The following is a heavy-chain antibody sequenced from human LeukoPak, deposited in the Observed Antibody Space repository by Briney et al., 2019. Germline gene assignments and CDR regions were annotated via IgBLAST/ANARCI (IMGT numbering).Heavy chain of an antibody. V-gene: IGHV3-11*04. CDR3: ARGRFCSSTSCHPFDY. CDR2: ISSSGSTI. J-gene: IGHJ4*02. CDR1: GFTFSDYY. Sequence: KPGGSLRLSCAASGFTFSDYYMSWIHQAPGKGLEWVSYISSSGSTIYYADSVKGRFTISGDNAKNSLYLQMKSLRAEDTDVYYCARGRFCSSTSCHPFDYWGQGTLVTVSS. D-gene: IGHD2-2*01.